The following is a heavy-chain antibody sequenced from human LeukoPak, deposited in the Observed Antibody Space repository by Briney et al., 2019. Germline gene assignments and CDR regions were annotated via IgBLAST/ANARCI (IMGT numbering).Heavy chain of an antibody. D-gene: IGHD1-26*01. CDR1: GFTFSSYS. Sequence: GGSLRLSRAASGFTFSSYSMNWVRQAPGKGLEWVSSIGSSSSYIYYADSVKGRFTISRDNAKNSLYLQMNSLRAEDTAVYYCAREYLRVGAIRIRDAFDIWGQGTMVTVSS. V-gene: IGHV3-21*01. CDR3: AREYLRVGAIRIRDAFDI. J-gene: IGHJ3*02. CDR2: IGSSSSYI.